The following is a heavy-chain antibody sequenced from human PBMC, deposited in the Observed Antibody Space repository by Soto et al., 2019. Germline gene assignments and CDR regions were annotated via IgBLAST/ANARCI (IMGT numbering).Heavy chain of an antibody. CDR1: WFTLCRHA. Sequence: GGAPRISLANPWFTLCRHAMSLGRPAPGEGGEWVSAISGSGGSTYYADSVKGRFTISRDNSKNTLYLQMNSLRAEDTAVYYCAKVGPVPHSSGRHGGFDPWGQGTLVTVSS. V-gene: IGHV3-23*01. J-gene: IGHJ5*02. CDR3: AKVGPVPHSSGRHGGFDP. D-gene: IGHD6-19*01. CDR2: ISGSGGST.